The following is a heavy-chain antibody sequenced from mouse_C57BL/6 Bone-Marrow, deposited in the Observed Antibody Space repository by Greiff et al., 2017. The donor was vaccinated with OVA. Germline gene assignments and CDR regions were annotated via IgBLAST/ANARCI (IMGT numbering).Heavy chain of an antibody. CDR2: IDPENGDT. CDR1: GFNIKDDY. V-gene: IGHV14-4*01. J-gene: IGHJ2*01. D-gene: IGHD1-1*01. CDR3: TMTITTVVGYFDY. Sequence: VQLQQSGAELVRPGASVKLSCTASGFNIKDDYMHWVKQRPEQGLEWIGWIDPENGDTEYASKFQGKATITADTSSNTAYLQLSSLTSEDTAVYYCTMTITTVVGYFDYWGQGTTLTVSS.